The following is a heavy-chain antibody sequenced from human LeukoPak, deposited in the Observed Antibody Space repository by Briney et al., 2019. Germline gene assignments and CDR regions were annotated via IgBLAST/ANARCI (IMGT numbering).Heavy chain of an antibody. CDR3: AGEEGIAAAAAIYYYGMDV. V-gene: IGHV1-69*04. Sequence: SVKVSCKASGGTFSSYAISWVRQAPGQGLEWMGRIIPILGIANYAQKFQGRVTITADKSTSTAYTELSSLRSEDTAVYYCAGEEGIAAAAAIYYYGMDVWGQGTTVTVSS. CDR1: GGTFSSYA. J-gene: IGHJ6*02. CDR2: IIPILGIA. D-gene: IGHD6-13*01.